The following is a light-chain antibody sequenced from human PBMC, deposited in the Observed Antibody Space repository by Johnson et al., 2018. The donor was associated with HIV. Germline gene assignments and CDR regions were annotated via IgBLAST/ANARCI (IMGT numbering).Light chain of an antibody. CDR2: ENN. Sequence: HSVLTQPPSVSAAPGQKVTISCSGSSSNIGNNYVSWYQQLPGTAPKLLIYENNKRTSGIPDRFSGSKSGTSATLGITGLQTGDEADYYCGTWDSSLSALYVFGTGTKVTVL. CDR1: SSNIGNNY. CDR3: GTWDSSLSALYV. J-gene: IGLJ1*01. V-gene: IGLV1-51*02.